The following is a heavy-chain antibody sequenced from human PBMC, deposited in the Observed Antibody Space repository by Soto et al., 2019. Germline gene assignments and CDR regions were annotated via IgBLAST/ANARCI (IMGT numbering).Heavy chain of an antibody. D-gene: IGHD6-13*01. J-gene: IGHJ5*02. CDR3: ARRETAAAGRRRFDP. Sequence: SETLSLTCTVSGGSISSSSYYWGWIRQPPGKGLEWIGSIYYSGSTYYNPSLKSRVTISVDTSKNQFSLKLSSVTAADTAVYYCARRETAAAGRRRFDPWGQGTLVTVSS. V-gene: IGHV4-39*01. CDR2: IYYSGST. CDR1: GGSISSSSYY.